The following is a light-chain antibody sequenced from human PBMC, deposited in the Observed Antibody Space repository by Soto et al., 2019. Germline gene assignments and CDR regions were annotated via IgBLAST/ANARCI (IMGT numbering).Light chain of an antibody. V-gene: IGLV2-11*01. J-gene: IGLJ1*01. CDR2: DVS. CDR3: YSSAGGYSYV. CDR1: SSDVGGYNY. Sequence: QSALTQPRSVSGSPGQSVTISCTGTSSDVGGYNYVSWYQQHPGKAPKLMIYDVSKRPSGVPDRFSGSKTGNTASLPISGLQAEDEAQYNSYSSAGGYSYVVVTGTKAAVL.